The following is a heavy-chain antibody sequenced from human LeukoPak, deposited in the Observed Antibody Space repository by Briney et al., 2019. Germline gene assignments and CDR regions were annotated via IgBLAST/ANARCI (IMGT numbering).Heavy chain of an antibody. CDR3: TRDRGSSWSDAFDI. J-gene: IGHJ3*02. CDR1: GFTFDTYN. CDR2: IRSYSSYI. D-gene: IGHD6-13*01. Sequence: GGSLRLSCAASGFTFDTYNFNWVRQAPGKGLEWVASIRSYSSYIHYADSVKGRFTISRDDAKKSLDLQMNSLKTEDTAVYYCTRDRGSSWSDAFDIWGQGTMVTVSS. V-gene: IGHV3-21*03.